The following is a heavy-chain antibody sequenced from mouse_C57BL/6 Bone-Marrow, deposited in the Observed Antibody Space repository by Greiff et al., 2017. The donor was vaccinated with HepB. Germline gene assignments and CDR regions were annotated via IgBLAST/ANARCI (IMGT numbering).Heavy chain of an antibody. D-gene: IGHD1-1*01. CDR2: IDPENGDT. CDR3: TTSYGSSSAY. CDR1: GFNIKDDY. V-gene: IGHV14-4*01. Sequence: VQLQQSGAELVRPGASVKLSCTASGFNIKDDYMHWVKQRPEQGLEWIGWIDPENGDTEYASKFQGKAPITADPSSNTAYLQRSSLTSEDTAVYYCTTSYGSSSAYWGQGTLVTVSA. J-gene: IGHJ3*01.